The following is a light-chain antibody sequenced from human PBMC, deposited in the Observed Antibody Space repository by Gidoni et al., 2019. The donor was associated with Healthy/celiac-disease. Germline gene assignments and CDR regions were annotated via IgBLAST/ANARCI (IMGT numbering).Light chain of an antibody. J-gene: IGLJ2*01. Sequence: QSVLTQPASVSGSPGPSITISCTGTSSDVGGYHYVPWYQQHRGKAPKLMIYDISKRPSGVANRFSGSKAGNAASLTISGLQAEDEADYCYSSYTSSSTLVFGGGTKLTVL. V-gene: IGLV2-14*03. CDR2: DIS. CDR3: SSYTSSSTLV. CDR1: SSDVGGYHY.